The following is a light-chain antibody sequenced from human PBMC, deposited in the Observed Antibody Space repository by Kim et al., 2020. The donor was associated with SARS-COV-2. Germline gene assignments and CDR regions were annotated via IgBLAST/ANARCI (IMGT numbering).Light chain of an antibody. J-gene: IGLJ3*02. CDR1: NIGTKN. Sequence: SVALGQTARITWGGNNIGTKNVHWLQQKPGQAPVLVICGDSNRPSGIPERFSGSNSGNTATLTISRAQPGDEADYYCQVWDSSTGVFGGGTQLTVL. CDR3: QVWDSSTGV. CDR2: GDS. V-gene: IGLV3-9*01.